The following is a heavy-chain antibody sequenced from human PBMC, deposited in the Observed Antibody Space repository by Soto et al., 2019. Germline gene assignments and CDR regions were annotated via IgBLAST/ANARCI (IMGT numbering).Heavy chain of an antibody. Sequence: DVQLLESAGGLEQPGGSLRLSCAASGFTFSNYAMSWVRQAPGKGLEWVSTFTRGGNTLYADSVRCRFTIPRDNSKNTLFLPMDSLRAEDTVVYYCASEFAPGSPNYDYWGLGTLVTVSS. D-gene: IGHD3-10*01. CDR3: ASEFAPGSPNYDY. V-gene: IGHV3-23*01. CDR2: FTRGGNT. CDR1: GFTFSNYA. J-gene: IGHJ4*02.